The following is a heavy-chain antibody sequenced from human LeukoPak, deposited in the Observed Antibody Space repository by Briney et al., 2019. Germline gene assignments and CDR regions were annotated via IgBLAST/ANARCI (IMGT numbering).Heavy chain of an antibody. D-gene: IGHD4-17*01. J-gene: IGHJ4*02. V-gene: IGHV4-39*01. CDR1: VGSISSSSYY. CDR3: ASLPLDTVGYYFDY. Sequence: SETLSLTCNVSVGSISSSSYYWGWIRQPPGKGLEWLGSIYYSGSTYYNPSRKSRVTISVDTSKNQFSLKLSSVTAADTAVYYCASLPLDTVGYYFDYWGQGTLVTVSS. CDR2: IYYSGST.